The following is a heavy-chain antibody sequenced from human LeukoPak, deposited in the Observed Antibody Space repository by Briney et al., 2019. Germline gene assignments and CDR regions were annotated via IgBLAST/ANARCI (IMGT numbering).Heavy chain of an antibody. CDR3: ARGPNYGARTDYLDY. CDR2: IKQGGGER. V-gene: IGHV3-7*03. Sequence: GGSLRLSCAASGFTFSRHWMNWVRQAPGKGLEWVANIKQGGGERNYVDSVKGRFTVSRDDAMYSLYLQMNSLRAEDTAIYYCARGPNYGARTDYLDYWGLGTLVTVSS. D-gene: IGHD4-17*01. CDR1: GFTFSRHW. J-gene: IGHJ4*02.